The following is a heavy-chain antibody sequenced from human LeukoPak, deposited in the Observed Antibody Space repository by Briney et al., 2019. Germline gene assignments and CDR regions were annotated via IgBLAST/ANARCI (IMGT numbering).Heavy chain of an antibody. CDR3: ARGGQYYYGPGLNWFGP. Sequence: SETLSLTCVVYGGSFSGYYWSWIRQPPGKGLEWIGEINHSGSTNYNPSLKSRVTISVDTSKNQFSLKLSSVTAADTAVYYCARGGQYYYGPGLNWFGPWGQGTLVTVSS. V-gene: IGHV4-34*01. CDR1: GGSFSGYY. J-gene: IGHJ5*02. D-gene: IGHD3-10*01. CDR2: INHSGST.